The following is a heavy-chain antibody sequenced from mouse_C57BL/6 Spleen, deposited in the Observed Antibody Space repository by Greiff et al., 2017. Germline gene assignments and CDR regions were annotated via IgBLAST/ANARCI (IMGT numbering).Heavy chain of an antibody. D-gene: IGHD3-2*02. CDR2: IDPSDSYT. J-gene: IGHJ2*01. CDR3: ARGLDSSGYGYFDY. Sequence: QVQLQQPGAELVKPGASVKLSCKASGYTFTSYWMQWVKQRPGQGLEWIGEIDPSDSYTNYNQKFKGKATLTVDTSSRTAYMQLSSLTSEDSAFYYCARGLDSSGYGYFDYWGQGTTLTVSS. V-gene: IGHV1-50*01. CDR1: GYTFTSYW.